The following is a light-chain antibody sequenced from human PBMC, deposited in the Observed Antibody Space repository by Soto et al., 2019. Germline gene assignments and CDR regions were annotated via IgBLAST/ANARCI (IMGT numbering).Light chain of an antibody. CDR1: RGIYTH. CDR2: AAS. J-gene: IGKJ1*01. CDR3: QTYDKAPWT. V-gene: IGKV1-27*01. Sequence: DIQMTQSPSSLSASVGDRVTITCRASRGIYTHLAWYQQKPGNAPKLLIYAASTLQSGVPSRFSASGSGTDFILPISALQPEDVGTYFCQTYDKAPWTFGPGTRV.